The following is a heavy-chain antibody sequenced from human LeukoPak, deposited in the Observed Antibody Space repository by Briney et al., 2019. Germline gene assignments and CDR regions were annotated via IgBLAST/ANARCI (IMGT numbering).Heavy chain of an antibody. CDR1: GYTFTGYY. D-gene: IGHD6-19*01. CDR2: INPNSGGT. CDR3: ARGPGIAVAGTFD. V-gene: IGHV1-2*02. J-gene: IGHJ4*02. Sequence: ASVKVSCKASGYTFTGYYMHWVRQAPGQGLEWMGWINPNSGGTNYAQKFQGRATMTRDTSISTAYMELSRLRSDDTAVYYCARGPGIAVAGTFDWGQGTLVTVSS.